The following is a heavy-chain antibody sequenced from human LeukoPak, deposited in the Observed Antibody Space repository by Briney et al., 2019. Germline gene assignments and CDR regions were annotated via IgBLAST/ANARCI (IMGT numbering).Heavy chain of an antibody. J-gene: IGHJ4*02. D-gene: IGHD3-16*02. CDR1: GFTFSDYY. CDR3: ARGVRRYVWGSYRPPPDY. V-gene: IGHV3-11*01. CDR2: ISSSGSTI. Sequence: GGSLRLSCAASGFTFSDYYMSWIRQAPGKGLEWVSYISSSGSTIYYADSVKGRFTISRDNAKNSLYLQMNSLRAEDTAVYYCARGVRRYVWGSYRPPPDYWGQGTLVTVSS.